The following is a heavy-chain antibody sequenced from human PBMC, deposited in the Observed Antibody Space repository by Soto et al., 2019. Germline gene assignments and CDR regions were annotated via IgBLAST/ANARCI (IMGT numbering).Heavy chain of an antibody. CDR3: AKVGTCGRSSSTSCYVNDY. D-gene: IGHD2-2*01. V-gene: IGHV3-23*01. Sequence: PGGSLRLSCAASGFTFSSYAMSWVRQAPGKGLEWVSAISGSGGSTYYADSVKGRFTISRDNSKNTLYLQMNSLRAEDTAVYYCAKVGTCGRSSSTSCYVNDYWGQGTLVTVSS. CDR1: GFTFSSYA. CDR2: ISGSGGST. J-gene: IGHJ4*02.